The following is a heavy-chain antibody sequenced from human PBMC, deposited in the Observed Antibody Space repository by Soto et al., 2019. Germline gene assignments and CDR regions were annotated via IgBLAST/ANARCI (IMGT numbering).Heavy chain of an antibody. J-gene: IGHJ4*02. CDR2: ISGDGVHT. Sequence: EVQLAESGGGLIQPGGSLRLSCATSGFTFSRYWIHWVRQAPGEGLVWVSRISGDGVHTDYAESVKGRFTVSRDNAKSTGYMQMNNLRAEDTAIYYCARVGFVGEGDFWGQGILVTVCS. D-gene: IGHD3-16*01. V-gene: IGHV3-74*01. CDR1: GFTFSRYW. CDR3: ARVGFVGEGDF.